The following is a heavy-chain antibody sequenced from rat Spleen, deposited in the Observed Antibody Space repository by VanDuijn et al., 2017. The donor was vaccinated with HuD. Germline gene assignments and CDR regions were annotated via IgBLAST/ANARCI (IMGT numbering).Heavy chain of an antibody. CDR2: ISYDGGST. V-gene: IGHV5-20*01. CDR3: TTVIYGPFDY. Sequence: EVQLVESGGGLVQPGRSMKLSCAASGFTFSNYYMAWVRQAPTKGLEWVASISYDGGSTYYRDSVKGRFTISRDNAKSSLYLQMDSLRSKDTATYYCTTVIYGPFDYWGQGVMVTVSS. D-gene: IGHD1-5*01. J-gene: IGHJ2*01. CDR1: GFTFSNYY.